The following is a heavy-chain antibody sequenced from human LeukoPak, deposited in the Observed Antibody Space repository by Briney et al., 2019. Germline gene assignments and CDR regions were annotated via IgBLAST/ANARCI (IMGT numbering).Heavy chain of an antibody. CDR2: ISTYNGNT. Sequence: ASVKVSCKASGYTFTSYGISWVRQAPGQGREWMGWISTYNGNTNYAQKLQGRVTMSTDTSTSTAYMELRSLRSDDTAVFYCARDGVSGVCNYWGQGTLVTVSS. CDR1: GYTFTSYG. J-gene: IGHJ4*02. V-gene: IGHV1-18*01. CDR3: ARDGVSGVCNY. D-gene: IGHD3-3*01.